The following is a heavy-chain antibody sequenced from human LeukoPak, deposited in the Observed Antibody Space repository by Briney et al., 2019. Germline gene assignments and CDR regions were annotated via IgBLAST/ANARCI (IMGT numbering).Heavy chain of an antibody. Sequence: PSETLSLTCAVYGGSFSGYYWSWIRQPPGKGLEWIGEINHSGSTNYNPSLKSRVTISVDTSKNQFSLKLSSVTAADTAVYYCVVVVPAGTDYWGQGTLVTVSS. CDR1: GGSFSGYY. CDR2: INHSGST. V-gene: IGHV4-34*01. CDR3: VVVVPAGTDY. D-gene: IGHD2-2*01. J-gene: IGHJ4*02.